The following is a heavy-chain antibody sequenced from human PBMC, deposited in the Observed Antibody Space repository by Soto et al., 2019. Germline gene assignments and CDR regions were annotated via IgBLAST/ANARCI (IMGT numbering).Heavy chain of an antibody. CDR2: IWYDGSNK. Sequence: QVQLVESGGGVVQPGRSLRLSCAASGFTFSSYGMHWVRQAPGKGLEWVAVIWYDGSNKYYADSVKGRFTISRDNSKNTLYLQMNSLRAEDTAVYYCARAETRYYYGSGDIDYSGQGTLVTVSS. CDR1: GFTFSSYG. J-gene: IGHJ4*02. V-gene: IGHV3-33*01. CDR3: ARAETRYYYGSGDIDY. D-gene: IGHD3-10*01.